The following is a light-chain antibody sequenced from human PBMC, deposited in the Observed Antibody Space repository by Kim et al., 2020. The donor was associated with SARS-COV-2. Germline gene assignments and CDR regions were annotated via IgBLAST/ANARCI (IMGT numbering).Light chain of an antibody. J-gene: IGKJ2*01. V-gene: IGKV1-33*01. Sequence: DIQMTQSPSSLSVSVGDRVTITCHASQNIGFYLKWYQQTPGTAPKLLIYDASDLQPGVPSRFSGSGSGTVFSLTISSLQPDDVATYFCQQYEEIPYTFGQGTKLEI. CDR3: QQYEEIPYT. CDR1: QNIGFY. CDR2: DAS.